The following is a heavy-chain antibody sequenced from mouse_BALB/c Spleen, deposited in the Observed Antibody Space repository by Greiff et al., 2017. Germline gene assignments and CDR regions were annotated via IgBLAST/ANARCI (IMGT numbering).Heavy chain of an antibody. V-gene: IGHV2-2*02. CDR1: GFSLTSYG. J-gene: IGHJ4*01. D-gene: IGHD2-14*01. CDR2: IWSGGST. CDR3: ARNEGYGVMDY. Sequence: QVQLQQSGPGLVQPSQSLSITCTVSGFSLTSYGVHWVRQSPGKGLEWLGVIWSGGSTDYNAAFISRLSISKDNSKSQVFFKMNSLQANDTAINYCARNEGYGVMDYWGQGTSVTVSS.